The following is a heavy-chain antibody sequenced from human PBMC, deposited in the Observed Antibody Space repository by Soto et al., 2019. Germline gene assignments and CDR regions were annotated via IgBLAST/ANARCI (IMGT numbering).Heavy chain of an antibody. Sequence: EVQLLESGGGIVQSGGSLRLSCTASGFTFNSYAMTWVRQAPGKGLEWVSAISGSGNKTFYADSVKGRFTISRDNSKNTLHLHMSSLRVEDTAVYYCVRGVRLHFDLWGQGTLVTVSS. CDR2: ISGSGNKT. CDR1: GFTFNSYA. CDR3: VRGVRLHFDL. J-gene: IGHJ4*02. V-gene: IGHV3-23*01.